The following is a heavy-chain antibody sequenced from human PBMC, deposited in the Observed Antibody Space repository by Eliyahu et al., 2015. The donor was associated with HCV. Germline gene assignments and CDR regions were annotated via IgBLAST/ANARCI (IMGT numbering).Heavy chain of an antibody. J-gene: IGHJ2*01. Sequence: EVQLVDSGGGLVKPGGSLRLSCAASGFXFXNAWMSGVGLAPGKGLEWVGRIKRETDGGTTDYAAPVKGRFTISRDDSKNTLYLQMNSLKTEDTAVYHCTTAGYYDSSGSPDWYFDLWGRGTLVTVSS. CDR1: GFXFXNAW. D-gene: IGHD3-22*01. V-gene: IGHV3-15*01. CDR2: IKRETDGGTT. CDR3: TTAGYYDSSGSPDWYFDL.